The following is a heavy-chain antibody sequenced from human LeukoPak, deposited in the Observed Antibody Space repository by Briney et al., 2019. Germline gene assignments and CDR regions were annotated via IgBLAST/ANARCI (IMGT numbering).Heavy chain of an antibody. V-gene: IGHV1-18*01. D-gene: IGHD3-3*01. Sequence: ASVKVSCKASGYTFTSYGISWVRQAPGQGLEWMGWISAYNGNTNYAQKLQGRVTMTTDTSTSTAYMELRSLRSDDTAVYYCARGGDTIFGVVIPIFDYWGQGTLVTVSS. CDR2: ISAYNGNT. CDR1: GYTFTSYG. J-gene: IGHJ4*02. CDR3: ARGGDTIFGVVIPIFDY.